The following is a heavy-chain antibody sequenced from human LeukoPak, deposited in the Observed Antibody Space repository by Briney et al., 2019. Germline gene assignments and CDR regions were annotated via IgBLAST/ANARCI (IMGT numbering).Heavy chain of an antibody. CDR2: ISGSGGST. V-gene: IGHV3-23*01. D-gene: IGHD3-22*01. J-gene: IGHJ4*02. Sequence: PGGSLRLSCAASGFTFSSYAMSWVRQAPGKGLEWVSAISGSGGSTYYADSVKGRFTISRDNSKNTLYLQMNSLRAEDTAVYYCAKDRYDSSGYPVFEFDYWGQGTLVTVSS. CDR3: AKDRYDSSGYPVFEFDY. CDR1: GFTFSSYA.